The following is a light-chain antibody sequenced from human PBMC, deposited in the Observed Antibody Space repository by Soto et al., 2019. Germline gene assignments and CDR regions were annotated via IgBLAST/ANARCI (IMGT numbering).Light chain of an antibody. CDR2: DVS. Sequence: QSVLTQPASVSGSPGQSIAISYTGTSSDVGGYSYVSWYQQQPGKAPKLVISDVSNRPSGVSDRFSGSKSGNTASLTISGLQTEDEADYYCASYTTSSTYVFGTGTKVTV. CDR3: ASYTTSSTYV. J-gene: IGLJ1*01. CDR1: SSDVGGYSY. V-gene: IGLV2-14*01.